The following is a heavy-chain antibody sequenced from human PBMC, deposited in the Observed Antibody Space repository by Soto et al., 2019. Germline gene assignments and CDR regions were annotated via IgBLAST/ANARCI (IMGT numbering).Heavy chain of an antibody. V-gene: IGHV3-23*01. CDR1: GFTFSSYA. Sequence: PGGSLRLSCAASGFTFSSYAMSWVRQAPGKGLEWVSAISGSGGRTYYAESVKGRFTISRDNSNNTLYLQMNRLRAEDTAVYYCTKDRDEGTDYWGQGTLVTGSS. D-gene: IGHD1-1*01. CDR3: TKDRDEGTDY. J-gene: IGHJ4*02. CDR2: ISGSGGRT.